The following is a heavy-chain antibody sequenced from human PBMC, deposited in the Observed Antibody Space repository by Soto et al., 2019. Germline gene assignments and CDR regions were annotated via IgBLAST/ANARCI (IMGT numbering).Heavy chain of an antibody. CDR3: ARGYYYGSGSYRLDYFDY. J-gene: IGHJ4*02. V-gene: IGHV4-31*03. CDR1: GGSISSGGYY. CDR2: IYYSGST. D-gene: IGHD3-10*01. Sequence: QVQLQESGPGLVKPSQTLSLTCTVSGGSISSGGYYWSWIRQHPGKGLEWIGYIYYSGSTYYNPSLRSRVTISVDTFKIQFSLKLSSVTAADTAVYYCARGYYYGSGSYRLDYFDYWGQGTLVTVSS.